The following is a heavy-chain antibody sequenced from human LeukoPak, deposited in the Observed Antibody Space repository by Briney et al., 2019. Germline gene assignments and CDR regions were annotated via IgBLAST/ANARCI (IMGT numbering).Heavy chain of an antibody. CDR3: ASTLGYSGYDFRG. D-gene: IGHD5-12*01. Sequence: ASVKVSCKASGYTFTGYYMHWVRQAPGQGLEWMGWINPNSGGTNYAQKFQGRVTMTRDTSISTACMELSRLRSDDTAVYYCASTLGYSGYDFRGWGQGTLVTVSS. V-gene: IGHV1-2*02. CDR1: GYTFTGYY. J-gene: IGHJ4*02. CDR2: INPNSGGT.